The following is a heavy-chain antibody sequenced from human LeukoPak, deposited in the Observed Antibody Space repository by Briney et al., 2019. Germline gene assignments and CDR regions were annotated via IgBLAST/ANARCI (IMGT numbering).Heavy chain of an antibody. V-gene: IGHV1-69*04. CDR2: IIPILGIA. J-gene: IGHJ6*02. CDR1: GGTFTSYA. CDR3: AGDWGKAAGFSISSSWYGEPFYYYYGMDV. D-gene: IGHD6-13*01. Sequence: GASVKVSCKASGGTFTSYAISWVRQAPGQGLEWMGRIIPILGIANYAQKFQGRVTITADKSTSTAYMELSSLRSEDTAVYYCAGDWGKAAGFSISSSWYGEPFYYYYGMDVWGQGTTVTVSS.